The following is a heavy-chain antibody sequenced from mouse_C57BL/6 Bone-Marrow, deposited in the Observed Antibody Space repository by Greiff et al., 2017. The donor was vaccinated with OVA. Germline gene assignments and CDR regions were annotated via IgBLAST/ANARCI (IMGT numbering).Heavy chain of an antibody. J-gene: IGHJ3*01. CDR1: GYTFTSYW. CDR2: IYPGSGST. D-gene: IGHD1-1*01. Sequence: QVQLQQPGAELVKPGASVTMSCKASGYTFTSYWITWVKQRPGQGLEWIGDIYPGSGSTNYNEKFKSKATLTVDTASSTAYMQLSSLTSEDSAVYYCARNSYGSSYGFAYWGQGTLVTVSA. V-gene: IGHV1-55*01. CDR3: ARNSYGSSYGFAY.